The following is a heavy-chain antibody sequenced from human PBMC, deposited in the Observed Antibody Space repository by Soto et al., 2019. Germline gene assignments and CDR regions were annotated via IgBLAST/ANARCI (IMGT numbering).Heavy chain of an antibody. CDR3: ARDTDRSSSQRFDY. J-gene: IGHJ4*02. CDR2: ISYDGSNK. Sequence: QVQLVESGGGVVQPGRSLRLSCAASGFTFSSYAMHWVRQAPGKGLEWVAVISYDGSNKYYADSVKGRFTISRDNSKNTLYLQMNSLRAEDTAVYYCARDTDRSSSQRFDYWGQGTLVTVSS. D-gene: IGHD6-6*01. CDR1: GFTFSSYA. V-gene: IGHV3-30-3*01.